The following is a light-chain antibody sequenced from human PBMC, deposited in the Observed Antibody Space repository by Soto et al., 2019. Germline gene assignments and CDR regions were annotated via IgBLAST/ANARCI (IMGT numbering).Light chain of an antibody. Sequence: EIVMTQSPATLSVSPGESATLSCRASQSIRYNLAWYQQRTGQSPRLLIYDVSTRATGIPARFRGSGSATAFTLTISSLQSEEFAVYYCHQYSDHMDTFGQGTKMVIK. CDR1: QSIRYN. V-gene: IGKV3-15*01. CDR2: DVS. CDR3: HQYSDHMDT. J-gene: IGKJ2*01.